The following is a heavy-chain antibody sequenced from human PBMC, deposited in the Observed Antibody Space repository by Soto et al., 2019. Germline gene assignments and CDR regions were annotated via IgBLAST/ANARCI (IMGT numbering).Heavy chain of an antibody. Sequence: GGSLRLSCAASGSGLTFSTYAITWVRQAPGKGLEWVSTHSVTGGSTFYADSVKGRFTISRDNSKNTLYLQMNSLRAEDTAVYYCAKSRDYYYYMDVWGKGTTVTVSS. J-gene: IGHJ6*03. CDR1: GSGLTFSTYA. CDR3: AKSRDYYYYMDV. CDR2: HSVTGGST. V-gene: IGHV3-23*01.